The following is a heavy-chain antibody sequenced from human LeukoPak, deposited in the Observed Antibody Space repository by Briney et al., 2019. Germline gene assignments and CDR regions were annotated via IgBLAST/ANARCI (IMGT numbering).Heavy chain of an antibody. Sequence: GGSLRLSCAASGFTFSSYAMSWVRQAPGKGLEWVSTISGNGGGTYYADSVKGRFTISSDNSKNTLFLQMNSLRAEDTAVYYCARGRFYGDYRGYFDYWGQGTLVTVSS. CDR3: ARGRFYGDYRGYFDY. V-gene: IGHV3-23*01. CDR1: GFTFSSYA. D-gene: IGHD4-17*01. J-gene: IGHJ4*02. CDR2: ISGNGGGT.